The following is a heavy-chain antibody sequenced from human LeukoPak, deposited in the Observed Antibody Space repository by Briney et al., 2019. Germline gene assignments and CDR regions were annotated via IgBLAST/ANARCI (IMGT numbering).Heavy chain of an antibody. CDR1: GGSISSYY. Sequence: PSETLSLTCTVSGGSISSYYWSWIRQPPGKGLEWIGYIYYSGSTNYNPSLKSRVTISVDTSKNQFSLKLSSVTAADTAVYYCARTPSPKGGPRNGMDVWGQGTTVTVSS. D-gene: IGHD2-15*01. CDR2: IYYSGST. J-gene: IGHJ6*02. V-gene: IGHV4-59*01. CDR3: ARTPSPKGGPRNGMDV.